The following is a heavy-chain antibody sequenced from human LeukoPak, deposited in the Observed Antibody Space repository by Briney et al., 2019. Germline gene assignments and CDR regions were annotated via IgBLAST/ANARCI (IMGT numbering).Heavy chain of an antibody. D-gene: IGHD6-19*01. CDR1: GGSFSGYY. CDR3: ARQRTGYSSGWHKGWFDP. Sequence: PSETLSLTCAVYGGSFSGYYWSWIRQPPGKGLEWIGEINHSGSTNYNPSLKSRVTISVDTSKNQFTLKLSSVTAADTAVYYCARQRTGYSSGWHKGWFDPWGQGTLVTVSS. V-gene: IGHV4-34*01. CDR2: INHSGST. J-gene: IGHJ5*02.